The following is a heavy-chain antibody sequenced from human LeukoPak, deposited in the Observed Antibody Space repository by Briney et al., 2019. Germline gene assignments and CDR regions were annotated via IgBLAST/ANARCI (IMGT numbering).Heavy chain of an antibody. CDR1: GGSISSGGYY. CDR2: IYYSGST. Sequence: PSQTLSLTCTVSGGSISSGGYYWGWIRQHPGKGLEWIGYIYYSGSTYYNPSLKSRVTISVDTSKNQFSLKLSSVTAADTAVYYCVRYYSSSWYFPHIDYYYGMDVWGQGTTVTVSS. CDR3: VRYYSSSWYFPHIDYYYGMDV. J-gene: IGHJ6*02. V-gene: IGHV4-31*03. D-gene: IGHD6-13*01.